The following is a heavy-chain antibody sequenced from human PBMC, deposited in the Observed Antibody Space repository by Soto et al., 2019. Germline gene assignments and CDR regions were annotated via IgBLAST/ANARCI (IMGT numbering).Heavy chain of an antibody. J-gene: IGHJ4*02. D-gene: IGHD6-13*01. CDR1: GFTFSSYG. CDR3: ARDKTQLAPMDFDY. CDR2: IWYDGSNK. V-gene: IGHV3-33*01. Sequence: GGSLRLSCAASGFTFSSYGMHWVRQAPGKGLEWVAVIWYDGSNKYYADSVKGRFTISRDNSKNTLYLQMNSLRAEDTAVYYCARDKTQLAPMDFDYWGQGTLVTVSS.